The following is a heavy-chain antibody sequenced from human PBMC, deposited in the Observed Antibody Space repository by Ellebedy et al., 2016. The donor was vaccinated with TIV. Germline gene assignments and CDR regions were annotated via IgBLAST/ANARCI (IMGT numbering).Heavy chain of an antibody. Sequence: PGGSLRLSCRYSGYSFANYWFAWVRQMPGKGLEWMGSIYPGDSGTRYSPSFQGQVTISADKSISTAYLQWSSLRASDTAMYYCARLGSGWYEGRYFDYWGQGTLVTVSS. D-gene: IGHD6-19*01. CDR3: ARLGSGWYEGRYFDY. J-gene: IGHJ4*02. V-gene: IGHV5-51*03. CDR1: GYSFANYW. CDR2: IYPGDSGT.